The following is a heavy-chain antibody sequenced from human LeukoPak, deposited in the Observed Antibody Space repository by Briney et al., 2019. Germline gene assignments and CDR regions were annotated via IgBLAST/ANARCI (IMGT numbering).Heavy chain of an antibody. CDR1: GLNFDDSA. Sequence: GGSLRLSCVASGLNFDDSAMHWVRQAPGKGLEWVSLISADGGSTFSADSVKGRFTISRDNAKNSLYLQMNSLRAEDTAMYYCASGSAFDIWGQGTMVTVSS. J-gene: IGHJ3*02. CDR3: ASGSAFDI. V-gene: IGHV3-43*02. CDR2: ISADGGST. D-gene: IGHD3-3*01.